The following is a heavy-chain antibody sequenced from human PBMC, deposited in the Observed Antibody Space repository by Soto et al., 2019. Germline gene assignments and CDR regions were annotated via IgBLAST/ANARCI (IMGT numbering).Heavy chain of an antibody. J-gene: IGHJ3*02. V-gene: IGHV3-11*06. D-gene: IGHD6-19*01. CDR1: GFSFSDYY. CDR2: ISSRSSYT. Sequence: GGSLRLPWGDFGFSFSDYYLSWIRQAPGKGLEWVSYISSRSSYTRYADSVKGRFTISRDNAKNSLYLQMNSLRAEDTAVYYCARFEPARSFEPGIAVAASDAFDIWVQGTMVTVSS. CDR3: ARFEPARSFEPGIAVAASDAFDI.